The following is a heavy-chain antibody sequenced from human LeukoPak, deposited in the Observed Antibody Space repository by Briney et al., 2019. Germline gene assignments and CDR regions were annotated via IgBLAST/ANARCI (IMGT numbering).Heavy chain of an antibody. Sequence: GGSRRLSCAASGFTFSSYAMSWVRQAPGKGLEWVSGISGSGDNTYYADSVKGRFTISRDNSKNTLYVQVNSLGTEDTAAYYCAKGSYYDSSGSFYFDYWGQGTLVTVSS. CDR2: ISGSGDNT. J-gene: IGHJ4*02. CDR1: GFTFSSYA. CDR3: AKGSYYDSSGSFYFDY. D-gene: IGHD3-22*01. V-gene: IGHV3-23*01.